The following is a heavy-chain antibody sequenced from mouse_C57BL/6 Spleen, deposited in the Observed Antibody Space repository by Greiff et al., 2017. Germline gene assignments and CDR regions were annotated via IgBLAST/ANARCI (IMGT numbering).Heavy chain of an antibody. Sequence: EVMLVESGGGLVKPGGSLKLSCAASGFTFSDYGMHWVRQAPEKGLEWVAYISSGSSTIYYADTVKGRFTISRDNAKNTLFLQMTSLRSEDTAMYYCASYRYYDYPYYAMDYWGQGTSVTVSS. D-gene: IGHD2-4*01. CDR2: ISSGSSTI. CDR3: ASYRYYDYPYYAMDY. CDR1: GFTFSDYG. J-gene: IGHJ4*01. V-gene: IGHV5-17*01.